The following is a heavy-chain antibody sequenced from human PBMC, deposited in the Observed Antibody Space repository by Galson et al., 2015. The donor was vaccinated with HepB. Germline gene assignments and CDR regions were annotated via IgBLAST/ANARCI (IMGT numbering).Heavy chain of an antibody. CDR3: AKDNGEWELFPYFDY. V-gene: IGHV3-30*18. CDR2: ISYDGSNK. J-gene: IGHJ4*02. Sequence: SLRLSCAASGFTFSSYGMHWVRQAPGKGLEWVAVISYDGSNKYYADSVKGRFTISRDNSKNTLYPQMNSLRAEDTAVYYCAKDNGEWELFPYFDYWGQGTLVTVSS. CDR1: GFTFSSYG. D-gene: IGHD1-26*01.